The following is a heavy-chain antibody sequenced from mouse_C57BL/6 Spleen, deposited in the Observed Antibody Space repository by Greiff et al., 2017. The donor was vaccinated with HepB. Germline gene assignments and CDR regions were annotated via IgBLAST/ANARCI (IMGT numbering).Heavy chain of an antibody. CDR2: ISSGGSYT. CDR1: GFTFSSYG. D-gene: IGHD2-1*01. Sequence: EVKLVESGGDLVKPGGSLKLSCAASGFTFSSYGMSWVRQTPDKRLEWVATISSGGSYTYYPDSVKGRFTISRDNAKNTLYLQMSSLKSEDTAMYYCARQGNMYYFDYWGQGTTLTVSS. J-gene: IGHJ2*01. V-gene: IGHV5-6*01. CDR3: ARQGNMYYFDY.